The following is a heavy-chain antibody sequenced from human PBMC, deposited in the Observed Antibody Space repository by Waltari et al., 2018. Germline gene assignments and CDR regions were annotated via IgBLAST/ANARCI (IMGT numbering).Heavy chain of an antibody. J-gene: IGHJ4*02. CDR2: ISSSGSTI. V-gene: IGHV3-11*01. CDR1: GCTFSDYY. D-gene: IGHD3-9*01. CDR3: ARAAVLHDILTCYGGCYFDY. Sequence: QVQLVESGGGLVKPGGSLRLSCAASGCTFSDYYMSWIRQAPGKGLGWVSYISSSGSTIYYADSVKGRFTISRDNAKNSLYLQMNSLRAEDTAVYYCARAAVLHDILTCYGGCYFDYWGQGTLVTVSS.